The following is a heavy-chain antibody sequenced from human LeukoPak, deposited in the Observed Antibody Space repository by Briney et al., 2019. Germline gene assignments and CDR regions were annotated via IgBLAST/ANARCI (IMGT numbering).Heavy chain of an antibody. D-gene: IGHD1-26*01. V-gene: IGHV3-73*01. Sequence: GGSLRLSCAASGFTFSGSAIHWVRQSSGKGLEWVGHIDKKDNFYATTSAASVTGRFTISRDDSKNTAYLQMNSLKTEDTALYYCTRDSGTYNWLDPWGQGTLVTVSS. CDR2: IDKKDNFYAT. CDR3: TRDSGTYNWLDP. J-gene: IGHJ5*02. CDR1: GFTFSGSA.